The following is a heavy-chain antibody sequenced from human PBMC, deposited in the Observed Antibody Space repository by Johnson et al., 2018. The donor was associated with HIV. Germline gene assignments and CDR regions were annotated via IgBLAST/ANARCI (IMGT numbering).Heavy chain of an antibody. CDR1: GFTFSSYA. CDR2: ISYDGSNK. Sequence: QVQLVESGGGVVQPGRYLRLSCAASGFTFSSYAMHWVRQAPGKGLEWVAVISYDGSNKYYADSVKGRFTISRDNSKNTLYLQMSSLRAEDTALYYCARASPSIVVVTATRVAAFDIWGQGTMVTVSS. V-gene: IGHV3-30*04. CDR3: ARASPSIVVVTATRVAAFDI. J-gene: IGHJ3*02. D-gene: IGHD2-21*02.